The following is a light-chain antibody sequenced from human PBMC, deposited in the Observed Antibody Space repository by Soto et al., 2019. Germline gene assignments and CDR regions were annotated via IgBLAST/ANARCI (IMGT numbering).Light chain of an antibody. CDR1: QSVSNNY. Sequence: EIVLTQSPGTLSLSPRDRATLSCRASQSVSNNYLAWYQHRPGQAPRLLIYGASTSAPGIPDRFSGSGSGTDFALTISRLEPEEFAVYYCQQYAASPRTFGQGTQVEV. CDR2: GAS. V-gene: IGKV3-20*01. CDR3: QQYAASPRT. J-gene: IGKJ1*01.